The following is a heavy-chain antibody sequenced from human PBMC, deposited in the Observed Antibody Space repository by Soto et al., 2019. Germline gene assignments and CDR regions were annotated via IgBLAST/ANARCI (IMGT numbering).Heavy chain of an antibody. D-gene: IGHD1-26*01. Sequence: QVQLVQSGAEVQKPGSSVKVSCKASGCTFSNYAISWVRQAPGQGPEWMGGIIPIFGTANYAQRFQGRVTITADRSTSTAYMEVRSLTFEDTAVYYCARGWETVGATTPFAYWGQGTLVSVSS. CDR3: ARGWETVGATTPFAY. CDR2: IIPIFGTA. V-gene: IGHV1-69*06. CDR1: GCTFSNYA. J-gene: IGHJ4*02.